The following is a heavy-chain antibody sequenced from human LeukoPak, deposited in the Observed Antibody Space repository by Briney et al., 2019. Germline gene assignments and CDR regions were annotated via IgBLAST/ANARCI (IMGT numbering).Heavy chain of an antibody. CDR1: GFTFSRYG. J-gene: IGHJ1*01. Sequence: GGSLRLSCAASGFTFSRYGMHWVRQAPGKGLEWVAVIWYDGSKKNYADSVKGRFTIPRDNSKNTLNLQMTSLRAEDTAVYYCARVSEDYSSGWYEEYFQYWGQGTLVIVSS. V-gene: IGHV3-33*01. CDR3: ARVSEDYSSGWYEEYFQY. CDR2: IWYDGSKK. D-gene: IGHD6-19*01.